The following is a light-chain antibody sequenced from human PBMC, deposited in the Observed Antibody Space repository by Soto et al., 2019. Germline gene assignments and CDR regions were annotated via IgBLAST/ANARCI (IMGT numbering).Light chain of an antibody. J-gene: IGLJ2*01. Sequence: QSALTQPASVSGSPGQSITISCTGTSSDVGVDNYVSWDQQHPGKAPKLMIYDVSNRPSGVSNRFYGSKSGNTASLTISGRPAEDEVDDYCSSYTSSSTRVFGGGTKLTVL. CDR2: DVS. CDR3: SSYTSSSTRV. V-gene: IGLV2-14*01. CDR1: SSDVGVDNY.